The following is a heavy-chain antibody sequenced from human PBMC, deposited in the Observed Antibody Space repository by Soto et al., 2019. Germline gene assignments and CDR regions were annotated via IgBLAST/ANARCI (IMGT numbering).Heavy chain of an antibody. CDR2: IYYSGST. CDR3: ARGYYYDSSGYYYYWYFDL. J-gene: IGHJ2*01. V-gene: IGHV4-59*01. CDR1: GGSISSYY. Sequence: PSETLSLTCPVSGGSISSYYWSWIRQPPGQGLEWIGYIYYSGSTNYNPSLKSRVTISVDTSKIQCSLKLSSVTAADTAVYYCARGYYYDSSGYYYYWYFDLWGRGTLVTVSS. D-gene: IGHD3-22*01.